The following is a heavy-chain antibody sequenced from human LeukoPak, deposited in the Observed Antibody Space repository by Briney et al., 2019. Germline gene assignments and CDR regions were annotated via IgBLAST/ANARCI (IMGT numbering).Heavy chain of an antibody. V-gene: IGHV1-69*13. CDR1: GGTFSSYA. Sequence: SVKVSCKASGGTFSSYAISWVRQAPGQGLEWMGGIIPIFGTANYAQKFQGRVTITADESTSTAYMELSSLRSEDTAVYYCARDPLPIVVVPAAIRHNWFDPWGQGTLVTVSS. CDR3: ARDPLPIVVVPAAIRHNWFDP. CDR2: IIPIFGTA. D-gene: IGHD2-2*02. J-gene: IGHJ5*02.